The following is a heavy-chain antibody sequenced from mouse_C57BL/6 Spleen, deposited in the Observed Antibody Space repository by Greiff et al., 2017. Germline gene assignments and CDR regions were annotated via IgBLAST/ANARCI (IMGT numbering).Heavy chain of an antibody. Sequence: EVMLVESGGGLVQPKGSLKLSCAASGFSFNTYAMNWVRQAPGKGLEWVARIRSKSNNYATYYADSVKDRFTISRDDSESMLYLQMNNLKTEDTAMYYCVTSNHGYFDVWGTGTTVTVSS. V-gene: IGHV10-1*01. CDR2: IRSKSNNYAT. D-gene: IGHD2-10*02. CDR3: VTSNHGYFDV. CDR1: GFSFNTYA. J-gene: IGHJ1*03.